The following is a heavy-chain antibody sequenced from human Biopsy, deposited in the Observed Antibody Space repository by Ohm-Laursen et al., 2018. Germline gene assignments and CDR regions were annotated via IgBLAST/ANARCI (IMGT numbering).Heavy chain of an antibody. CDR1: AASVSGGTFY. V-gene: IGHV4-39*01. CDR3: ARHPTGFWFDP. Sequence: SETLSLTCTVSAASVSGGTFYWSWIRPPPGKGLEGLCSIFFSGITYYNPSLQSRVTMSVDTSKNQFSLNLTSVAAADTAVYYCARHPTGFWFDPWGQGTLVIVSS. CDR2: IFFSGIT. J-gene: IGHJ5*02.